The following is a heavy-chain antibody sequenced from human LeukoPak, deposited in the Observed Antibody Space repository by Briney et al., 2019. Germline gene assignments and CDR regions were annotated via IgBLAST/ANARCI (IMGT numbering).Heavy chain of an antibody. CDR1: GGSISSYY. Sequence: SETLSLTCTVSGGSISSYYWSWIRQPPGKGLEWIGYIYYSGSTNYNPSLKSRVTISVDTSKNQFSLKLSSVTAADTAVYYCARGQQQLVNYFDYWGQGTPVTVSS. CDR2: IYYSGST. CDR3: ARGQQQLVNYFDY. J-gene: IGHJ4*02. D-gene: IGHD6-13*01. V-gene: IGHV4-59*01.